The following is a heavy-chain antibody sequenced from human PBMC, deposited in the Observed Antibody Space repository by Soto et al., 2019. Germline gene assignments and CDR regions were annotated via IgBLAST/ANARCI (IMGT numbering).Heavy chain of an antibody. CDR1: GGSISSYY. D-gene: IGHD6-19*01. CDR2: IYYSGST. V-gene: IGHV4-59*03. J-gene: IGHJ4*02. Sequence: SETLSLTCTVSGGSISSYYWSWIRQPPGKGLEWVGYIYYSGSTNYNPSLKSRVTITKDTSASTADMELSGLTSEDTAVYYCAKSKGGWVPDFWGPGTLVTVSS. CDR3: AKSKGGWVPDF.